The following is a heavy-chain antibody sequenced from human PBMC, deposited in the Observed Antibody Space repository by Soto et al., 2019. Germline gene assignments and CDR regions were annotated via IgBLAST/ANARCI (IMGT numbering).Heavy chain of an antibody. CDR2: IYHSGST. J-gene: IGHJ5*02. CDR1: GGSISSSNW. CDR3: ARSQGTAIEYNWFDP. D-gene: IGHD5-18*01. Sequence: SETLSLTCAVSGGSISSSNWWSWVRQPPGKGLEWIGEIYHSGSTNYNPSLKSRVTISVDKSKNQFSLKLSSVTAADTAVYYCARSQGTAIEYNWFDPWGQGTLVTVSS. V-gene: IGHV4-4*02.